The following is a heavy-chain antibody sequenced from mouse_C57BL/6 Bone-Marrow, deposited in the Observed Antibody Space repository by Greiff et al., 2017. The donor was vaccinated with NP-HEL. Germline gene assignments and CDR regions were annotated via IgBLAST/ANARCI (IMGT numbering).Heavy chain of an antibody. V-gene: IGHV1-81*01. CDR1: GYTFTSYG. D-gene: IGHD1-1*01. CDR3: ARWGTKGGFDY. CDR2: IYPRSGNT. J-gene: IGHJ2*01. Sequence: VQRVESGAELARPGASVKLSCKASGYTFTSYGISWVKQSTGQGLEWIGEIYPRSGNTYYNEKFKGKATLTADKSSSTAYMELRSLTSEDSAVYFCARWGTKGGFDYWGQGTTLTVSS.